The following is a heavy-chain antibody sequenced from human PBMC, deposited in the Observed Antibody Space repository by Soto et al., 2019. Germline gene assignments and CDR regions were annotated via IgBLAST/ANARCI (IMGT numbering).Heavy chain of an antibody. Sequence: QVQLVQSGAEVKKPGASVKVSCKASGYTFTGQYMHWLRQAPGQGLEWMGWINPNGGATNYAQNFQGRVTMTRDTSISTAYMELSSLRSDDTAAYYCAREGSEYDESGYYYFDYWGQGTLVTVS. D-gene: IGHD3-3*01. CDR2: INPNGGAT. CDR1: GYTFTGQY. V-gene: IGHV1-2*02. J-gene: IGHJ4*02. CDR3: AREGSEYDESGYYYFDY.